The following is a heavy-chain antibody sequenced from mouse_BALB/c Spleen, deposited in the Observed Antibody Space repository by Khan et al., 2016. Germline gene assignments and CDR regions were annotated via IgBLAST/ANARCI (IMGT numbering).Heavy chain of an antibody. CDR3: APGLKGGFAY. CDR2: INTETGEP. Sequence: QIQLVQSGPELKKPGETVKISCKASGYTFTDYSMHWVKQAPGKGLKWMGWINTETGEPTYADDFKGRFAFSLETSASTAYLQINNLKNEDTATYFSAPGLKGGFAYWGQGTLVTVSA. J-gene: IGHJ3*01. CDR1: GYTFTDYS. D-gene: IGHD1-3*01. V-gene: IGHV9-2-1*01.